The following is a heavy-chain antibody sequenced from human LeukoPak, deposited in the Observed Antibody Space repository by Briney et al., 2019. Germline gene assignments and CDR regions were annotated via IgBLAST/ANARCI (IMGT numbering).Heavy chain of an antibody. D-gene: IGHD1-26*01. CDR1: GFTFSSTP. J-gene: IGHJ4*02. Sequence: GGSLRLSCAASGFTFSSTPMSWVRQAPGKGLEWISYISSGTSIIYYADSVKGRFTISRDNAKNSLYLQMTSLRADDTAVYYCARDPPRIGGYFDCWGQGTLVTVSS. V-gene: IGHV3-48*01. CDR2: ISSGTSII. CDR3: ARDPPRIGGYFDC.